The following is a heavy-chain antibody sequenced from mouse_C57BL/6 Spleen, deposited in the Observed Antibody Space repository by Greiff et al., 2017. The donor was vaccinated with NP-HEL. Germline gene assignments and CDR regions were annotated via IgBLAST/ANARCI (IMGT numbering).Heavy chain of an antibody. V-gene: IGHV1-15*01. Sequence: VQLQQSGAELVRPGASVTLSCKASGYTFTDYEMHWVKQTPVHGLEWIGAIDPETGGTAYNQKFKGKAILTADKSSSTAYMELRSLTSEDSAVYYCTRRGFTTRYYYAMDYWGQGTSVTVSS. CDR3: TRRGFTTRYYYAMDY. D-gene: IGHD1-1*01. CDR1: GYTFTDYE. CDR2: IDPETGGT. J-gene: IGHJ4*01.